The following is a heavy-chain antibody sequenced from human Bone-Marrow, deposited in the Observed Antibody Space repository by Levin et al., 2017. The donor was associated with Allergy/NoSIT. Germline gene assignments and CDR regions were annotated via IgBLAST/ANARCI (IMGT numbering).Heavy chain of an antibody. J-gene: IGHJ4*01. D-gene: IGHD6-13*01. CDR1: GFTFSYYW. V-gene: IGHV3-7*01. CDR3: GRDWYSGSWHPRGVDF. CDR2: IKQDGSDK. Sequence: QSGGSLRLSCAASGFTFSYYWMTWVRQAPGKGLEWVANIKQDGSDKYYVDSVKGRFTISRDNADNSLYLQMNTLRAEDTAVYYCGRDWYSGSWHPRGVDFWGRGTLVTVSS.